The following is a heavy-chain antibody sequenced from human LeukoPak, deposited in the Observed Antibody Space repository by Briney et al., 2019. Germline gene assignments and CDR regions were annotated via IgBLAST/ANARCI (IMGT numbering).Heavy chain of an antibody. D-gene: IGHD3-22*01. CDR3: ARLAMIVYSIDY. V-gene: IGHV3-53*01. CDR1: GGSISSYY. Sequence: ETLSLTCTVSGGSISSYYWSWTRQPPGKGLEWVSVIYSGGSTYYADSVKGRFTISRDNSKNTLYLQMNSLRAEDTAVYYCARLAMIVYSIDYWGQGTLVTVSS. CDR2: IYSGGST. J-gene: IGHJ4*02.